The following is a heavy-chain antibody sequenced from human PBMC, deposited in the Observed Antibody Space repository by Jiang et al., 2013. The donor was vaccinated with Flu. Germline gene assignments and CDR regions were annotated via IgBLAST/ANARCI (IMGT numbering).Heavy chain of an antibody. Sequence: SSVKVSCKASGGTFSSYAISWVRQAPGQGLEWMGRIIPILGIANYAQKFQGRVTITADKSTSTAYMELSSLRSEDTAVYYCARLEDCSGGSCYSRWYFDLWGRGTLVTVSS. D-gene: IGHD2-15*01. CDR2: IIPILGIA. J-gene: IGHJ2*01. CDR3: ARLEDCSGGSCYSRWYFDL. CDR1: GGTFSSYA. V-gene: IGHV1-69*04.